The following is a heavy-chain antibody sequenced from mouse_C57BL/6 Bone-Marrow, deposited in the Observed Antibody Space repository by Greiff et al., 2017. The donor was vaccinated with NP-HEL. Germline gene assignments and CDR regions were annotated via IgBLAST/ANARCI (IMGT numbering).Heavy chain of an antibody. CDR1: GFTFSSYA. J-gene: IGHJ4*01. V-gene: IGHV5-4*01. CDR2: ISDGGSYT. D-gene: IGHD1-1*01. Sequence: EVQLVESGGGLVKPGGSLKLSCAASGFTFSSYAMSWVRQTPEKRLEWVATISDGGSYTYYPDNVKGRFTISRDNAKNNLYLQMSHLKSEDTAMYACERDRSRVDKGDYCAMDGWGKGTTVTVSS. CDR3: ERDRSRVDKGDYCAMDG.